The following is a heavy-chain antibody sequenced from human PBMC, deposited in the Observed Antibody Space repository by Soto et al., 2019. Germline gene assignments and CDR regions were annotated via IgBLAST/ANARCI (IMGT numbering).Heavy chain of an antibody. CDR1: GGSFSGYY. CDR3: ARESHDILTGPPWVWYFDL. Sequence: QVQLQQWGAGPLRPLETLSLTCGVSGGSFSGYYWAWIRQSPGKGLEWIGEINDRGSINYNPYLNSRVSISVDTSKNHYSLNLKSVTAADTAVYYCARESHDILTGPPWVWYFDLWGRGTLVTVSS. J-gene: IGHJ2*01. V-gene: IGHV4-34*01. D-gene: IGHD3-9*01. CDR2: INDRGSI.